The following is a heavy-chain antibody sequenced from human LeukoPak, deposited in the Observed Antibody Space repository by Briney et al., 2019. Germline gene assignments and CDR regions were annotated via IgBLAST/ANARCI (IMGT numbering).Heavy chain of an antibody. J-gene: IGHJ3*02. V-gene: IGHV1-69*05. Sequence: GASVKVSCKASGGTFSSYAISWVRQAPGQGLEWMGGIIPIFGTANYAQKFQGRVTITTDESTSTAYMELSSLRSEDTAVYYCAASTSCYLYRRCAFDIWGQGTMVTVSS. CDR3: AASTSCYLYRRCAFDI. CDR2: IIPIFGTA. CDR1: GGTFSSYA. D-gene: IGHD2-2*01.